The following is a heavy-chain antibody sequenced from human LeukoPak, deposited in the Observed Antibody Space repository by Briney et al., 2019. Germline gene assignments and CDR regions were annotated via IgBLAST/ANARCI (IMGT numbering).Heavy chain of an antibody. Sequence: GGSLRLSCAASGFTFDDYGISWVRQAPGKGLEWVSGINWNGGSTGYADSVKGRVTISRDNAKNSLYLQMNSLRAEDMALYCCARRGRDRGGYYCYMDVWGKGTTVTVSS. CDR2: INWNGGST. CDR1: GFTFDDYG. D-gene: IGHD3-10*01. CDR3: ARRGRDRGGYYCYMDV. V-gene: IGHV3-20*04. J-gene: IGHJ6*03.